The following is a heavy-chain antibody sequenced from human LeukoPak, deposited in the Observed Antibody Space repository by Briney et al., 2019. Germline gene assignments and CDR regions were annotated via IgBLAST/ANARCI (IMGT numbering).Heavy chain of an antibody. D-gene: IGHD6-13*01. CDR1: GYTFTGYY. CDR3: ARSPLGYSSSWYFFDY. V-gene: IGHV1-2*02. CDR2: INPNSGGT. J-gene: IGHJ4*02. Sequence: ASVKVSCKASGYTFTGYYMHWVRQAPGQGLEWMGWINPNSGGTNYAQKFQGRVTMTRDTCISTAYMELSRLRSDDTAVYYCARSPLGYSSSWYFFDYWGQGTLVTVSS.